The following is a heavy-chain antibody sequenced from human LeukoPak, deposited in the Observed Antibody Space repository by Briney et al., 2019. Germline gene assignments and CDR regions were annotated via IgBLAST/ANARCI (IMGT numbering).Heavy chain of an antibody. V-gene: IGHV3-21*01. CDR3: ARDLRDNYDFWSGYTRNYYGMDV. CDR1: GSTFSSYS. D-gene: IGHD3-3*01. J-gene: IGHJ6*02. CDR2: ISSSSSYI. Sequence: KPGGSLRLSCAASGSTFSSYSMNWVRQAPGKGLEWVSSISSSSSYIYYADSVKGRFTISRDNAKNSLYLQMNSLRAEDTAVYYCARDLRDNYDFWSGYTRNYYGMDVWGQGTTVTVSS.